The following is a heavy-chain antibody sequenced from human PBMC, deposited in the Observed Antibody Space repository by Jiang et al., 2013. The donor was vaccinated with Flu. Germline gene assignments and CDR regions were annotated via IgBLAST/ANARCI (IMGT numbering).Heavy chain of an antibody. V-gene: IGHV3-33*01. Sequence: LEWVAGIYYDGSNSYHADSVRGRFTISRDNSKNTLFLQMNSLRVEDTAVYYCARDDDTSGYWSYFGYWGQGTLLTVSS. J-gene: IGHJ4*02. CDR3: ARDDDTSGYWSYFGY. D-gene: IGHD3-22*01. CDR2: IYYDGSNS.